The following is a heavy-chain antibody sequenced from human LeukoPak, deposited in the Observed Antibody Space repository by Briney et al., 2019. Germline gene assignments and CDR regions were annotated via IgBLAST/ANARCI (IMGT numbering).Heavy chain of an antibody. D-gene: IGHD1-26*01. V-gene: IGHV3-9*01. J-gene: IGHJ5*02. Sequence: GGSLRLSCAASGFTFDDYAMHWVRQAPGKGLEWVSGISWNSGSIGYADSVKGRFTISRDKSKNTLYLQMNSLRAEDTAVYYCARGGGSYFMAVTWGQGTLVTVSS. CDR1: GFTFDDYA. CDR2: ISWNSGSI. CDR3: ARGGGSYFMAVT.